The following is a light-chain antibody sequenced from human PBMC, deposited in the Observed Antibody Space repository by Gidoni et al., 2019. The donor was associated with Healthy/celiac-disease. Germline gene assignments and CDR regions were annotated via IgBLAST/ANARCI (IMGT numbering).Light chain of an antibody. J-gene: IGKJ3*01. CDR3: QQYGSSFT. CDR1: QSVSSSY. Sequence: EIVLTQSPGTLSLSPGERATLSCRASQSVSSSYVAWYQQKPGQAPRLLIHGASSRATGIPDRFSGSGSGTDFTLTISRLEPEDFAVYYCQQYGSSFTFGPGTKVDIK. V-gene: IGKV3-20*01. CDR2: GAS.